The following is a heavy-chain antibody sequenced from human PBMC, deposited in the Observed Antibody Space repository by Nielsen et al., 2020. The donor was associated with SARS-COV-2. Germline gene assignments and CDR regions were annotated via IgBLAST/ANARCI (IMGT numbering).Heavy chain of an antibody. CDR1: GFTFSSYG. Sequence: GGSLRLSCAASGFTFSSYGMHWVRQAPGKGLEWVAVIWYDGSNKYYADSVKGRFTISRDNSKNTLYLQMNSLRAEDTAVYYCARGDSSSWIYYYYYMDVWGKGTTVTVSS. CDR3: ARGDSSSWIYYYYYMDV. D-gene: IGHD6-13*01. J-gene: IGHJ6*03. V-gene: IGHV3-33*08. CDR2: IWYDGSNK.